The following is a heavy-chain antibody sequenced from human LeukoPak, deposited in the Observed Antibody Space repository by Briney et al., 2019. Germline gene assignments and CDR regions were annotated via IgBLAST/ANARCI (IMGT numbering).Heavy chain of an antibody. CDR3: ARVWFGPYYYGMDV. V-gene: IGHV1-8*01. Sequence: ASVKVSCKASGYTFTSYDINWVRQATGQGLEWMGWMNPNSGDTGYAQKFQGRVTMTRNTSISTAYMELSSLRSEDTAVYYCARVWFGPYYYGMDVWGQGTTVTVSS. D-gene: IGHD3-10*01. J-gene: IGHJ6*02. CDR1: GYTFTSYD. CDR2: MNPNSGDT.